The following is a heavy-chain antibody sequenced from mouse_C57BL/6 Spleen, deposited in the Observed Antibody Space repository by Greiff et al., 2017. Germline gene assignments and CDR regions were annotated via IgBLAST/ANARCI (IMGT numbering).Heavy chain of an antibody. V-gene: IGHV5-16*01. CDR1: GFTFSDYY. Sequence: EVKLVESEGGLVQPGSSMKLSCTASGFTFSDYYMAWVRQVPEKGLEWVANINYDGSSTYYLDSLKSRFIISRDNAKNILYLQMSSLKSEDTATYYCARAEDGYYFDYWGQGTTLTVSS. J-gene: IGHJ2*01. CDR3: ARAEDGYYFDY. D-gene: IGHD2-3*01. CDR2: INYDGSST.